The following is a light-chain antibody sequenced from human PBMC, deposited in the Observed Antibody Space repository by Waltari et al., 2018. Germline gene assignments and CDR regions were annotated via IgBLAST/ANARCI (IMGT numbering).Light chain of an antibody. V-gene: IGLV1-47*01. CDR2: QTN. CDR3: AAWDDNLIGAV. J-gene: IGLJ7*01. CDR1: SSNIGSKN. Sequence: QSVLTQPPPASGTPGQSVTISCSGSSSNIGSKNVFSYQQLPGTAPKLLISQTNQRPSGVPDRFSGSKSGTSASLAISGLRSEDEADYYCAAWDDNLIGAVFGGGTQLTVL.